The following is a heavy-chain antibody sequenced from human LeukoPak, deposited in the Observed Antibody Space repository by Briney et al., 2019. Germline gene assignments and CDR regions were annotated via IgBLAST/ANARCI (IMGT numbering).Heavy chain of an antibody. J-gene: IGHJ5*02. CDR3: ARSSLADYVWGSYRFNWFDL. V-gene: IGHV4-59*01. D-gene: IGHD3-16*02. CDR1: GGSISSYY. Sequence: SETLSLTCTVSGGSISSYYWSWIRQPPGKGLEWIGYIYYSGSTNYNPSLKSRVTISVDTSKNQFSLKLSSVTAADTAVYYCARSSLADYVWGSYRFNWFDLWGQGTLVTVSS. CDR2: IYYSGST.